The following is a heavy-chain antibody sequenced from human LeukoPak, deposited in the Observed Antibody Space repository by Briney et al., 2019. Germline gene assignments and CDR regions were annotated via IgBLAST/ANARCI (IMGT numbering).Heavy chain of an antibody. J-gene: IGHJ4*02. D-gene: IGHD3-10*01. CDR2: INHSGST. CDR1: GGSISSSSYY. CDR3: ARGGNYYGSGSYYPLFDY. V-gene: IGHV4-39*07. Sequence: PSETLSLTCTVSGGSISSSSYYWSWIRQPPGKGLEWIGEINHSGSTNYNPSLKSRVTISVDTSKNQFSLKLSSVTAADTAVYYCARGGNYYGSGSYYPLFDYWGQGTLVTVSS.